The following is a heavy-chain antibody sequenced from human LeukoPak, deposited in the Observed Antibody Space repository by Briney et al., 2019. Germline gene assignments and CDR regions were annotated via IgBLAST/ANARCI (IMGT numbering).Heavy chain of an antibody. Sequence: ASVKVSCKASGYTFISHGISWVRQAPGQGLEWMGWISAYNGNTNYAQKLQGRVTMTTDTSTSTAYMELRSLRSDDTAVYYCARGGGVWGRPAFDYWGQGTLVTVSS. CDR3: ARGGGVWGRPAFDY. D-gene: IGHD7-27*01. J-gene: IGHJ4*02. CDR2: ISAYNGNT. CDR1: GYTFISHG. V-gene: IGHV1-18*01.